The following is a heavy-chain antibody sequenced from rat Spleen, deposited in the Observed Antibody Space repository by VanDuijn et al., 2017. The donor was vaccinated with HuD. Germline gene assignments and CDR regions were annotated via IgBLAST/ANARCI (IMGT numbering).Heavy chain of an antibody. D-gene: IGHD4-3*01. J-gene: IGHJ3*01. V-gene: IGHV5-29*01. CDR1: GFTLSDHF. CDR2: ISFDGGRN. CDR3: VRQDTSGYSNWFAY. Sequence: EVQLVESDGGLVQPGRSLKLSCAASGFTLSDHFMAWVRQAPTKGLEWVATISFDGGRNFYRDSVKGRFTISRDNAKRSLYLQMDSLRSEDTATYYCVRQDTSGYSNWFAYWGQGTLVSVSS.